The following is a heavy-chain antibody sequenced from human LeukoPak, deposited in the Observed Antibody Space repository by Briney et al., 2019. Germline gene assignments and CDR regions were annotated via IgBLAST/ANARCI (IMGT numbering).Heavy chain of an antibody. V-gene: IGHV3-7*04. J-gene: IGHJ6*02. CDR3: ARATRANYYDSSGYHVYGMDV. Sequence: GGSLRLSCAASGFTFSSYWMSWVRQAPGKGLEWVANIKQDGSEKYYVDSVKGRFTISRDNAKNSLYLQMNSLRAEDTAVYYCARATRANYYDSSGYHVYGMDVWGQGTTVTVSS. CDR2: IKQDGSEK. CDR1: GFTFSSYW. D-gene: IGHD3-22*01.